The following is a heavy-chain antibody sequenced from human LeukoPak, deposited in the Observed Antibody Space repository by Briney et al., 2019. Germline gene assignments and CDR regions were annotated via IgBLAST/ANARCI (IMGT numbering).Heavy chain of an antibody. J-gene: IGHJ4*02. CDR2: IWNDGSNK. D-gene: IGHD2-2*01. Sequence: GGSLRLSCAASGFTFSSYGMHWLRQAPGQGLEWVAVIWNDGSNKYYVDSVKGRFTISRDNSKNTLYLQMNSLRTEDTAVYYCARDYCSSTSCLVDYWGQGTLVTVSS. CDR3: ARDYCSSTSCLVDY. CDR1: GFTFSSYG. V-gene: IGHV3-33*01.